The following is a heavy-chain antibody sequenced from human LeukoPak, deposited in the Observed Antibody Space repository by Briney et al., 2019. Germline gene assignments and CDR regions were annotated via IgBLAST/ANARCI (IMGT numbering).Heavy chain of an antibody. CDR1: GFTFSNFD. J-gene: IGHJ3*02. Sequence: GGSLRLSCAASGFTFSNFDMSWVRQAPGKGLEWVSYISSSGSTIYYADSVKGRFTISRDNAKNSLYLQMNSLRAEDTAVYYCAREGLTVVTQNDAFDIWGQGTMVTVSS. CDR3: AREGLTVVTQNDAFDI. D-gene: IGHD4-23*01. CDR2: ISSSGSTI. V-gene: IGHV3-11*01.